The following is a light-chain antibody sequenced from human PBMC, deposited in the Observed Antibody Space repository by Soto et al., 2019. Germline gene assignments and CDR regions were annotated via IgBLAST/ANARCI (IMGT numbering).Light chain of an antibody. CDR3: CSYTTSNTRQIV. Sequence: QSALTQPASGSGSPGRSITFHCTGTSSDVGGYNYVSCYQQQPGKAPKFMIYDVTNRPSGVSNRFSGSKSGNTASLTISGLQAEDEADYYCCSYTTSNTRQIVFGTGTKVTVL. J-gene: IGLJ1*01. V-gene: IGLV2-14*01. CDR1: SSDVGGYNY. CDR2: DVT.